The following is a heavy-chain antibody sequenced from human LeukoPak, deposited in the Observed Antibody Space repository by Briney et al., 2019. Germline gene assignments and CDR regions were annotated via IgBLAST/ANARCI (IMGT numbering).Heavy chain of an antibody. J-gene: IGHJ5*02. CDR2: IRSSSET. CDR3: ARDAGNSGYGCDL. CDR1: GFTFSSYV. Sequence: GGSLRLSCAASGFTFSSYVMSWVRQAPGKGLEWVSHIRSSSETFYADSVKGRFTISRDNARNSLYLQMNNLRGEDTAIYYCARDAGNSGYGCDLWGQGTLVTVSS. D-gene: IGHD5-12*01. V-gene: IGHV3-48*01.